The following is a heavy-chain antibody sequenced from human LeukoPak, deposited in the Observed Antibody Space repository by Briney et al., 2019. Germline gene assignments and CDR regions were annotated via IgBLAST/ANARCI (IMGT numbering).Heavy chain of an antibody. D-gene: IGHD6-13*01. Sequence: GGSLRLSCAASGFTFDDYAMHWVRQARGKGVEWVSGISWNSGSIGYADSVKGRFTISRDNAKNSLYLQMNSLRAEDTALYYCAKEGSSSWNVGRYFDYWGQGTLVTVSS. J-gene: IGHJ4*02. CDR3: AKEGSSSWNVGRYFDY. CDR1: GFTFDDYA. CDR2: ISWNSGSI. V-gene: IGHV3-9*01.